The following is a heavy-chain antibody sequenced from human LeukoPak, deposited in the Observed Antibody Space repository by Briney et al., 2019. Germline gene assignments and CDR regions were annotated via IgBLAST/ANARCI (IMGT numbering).Heavy chain of an antibody. D-gene: IGHD2-15*01. CDR1: GFTFSNYN. J-gene: IGHJ6*03. V-gene: IGHV3-30*18. CDR2: ISYDGNNK. Sequence: PGGSLRLSCAASGFTFSNYNMNWVRQAPGKGLEWVAVISYDGNNKYYADSVKGRLTISRDNSKNTLYLQMNSLRAEDTAVYYCAKDSSEDYYYYYYMDVWGKGTTVTVSS. CDR3: AKDSSEDYYYYYYMDV.